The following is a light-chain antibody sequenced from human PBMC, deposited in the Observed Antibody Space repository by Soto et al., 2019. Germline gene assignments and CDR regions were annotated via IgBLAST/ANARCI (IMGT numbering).Light chain of an antibody. CDR2: GNS. CDR1: SSNIAAGYD. Sequence: QSVLTQPPSVSGAPGQRVTISCTGSSSNIAAGYDVHWYQQLPGTAPKLLIYGNSNRPSGVPDRFSGSKSGTSASLAITGLQAEDEADYYCQSYDSSLRAGVFGGGTKLTVL. J-gene: IGLJ3*02. V-gene: IGLV1-40*01. CDR3: QSYDSSLRAGV.